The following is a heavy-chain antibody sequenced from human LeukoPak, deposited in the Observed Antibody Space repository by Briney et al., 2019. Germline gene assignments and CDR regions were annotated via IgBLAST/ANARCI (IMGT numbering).Heavy chain of an antibody. V-gene: IGHV3-11*04. CDR3: AREEGGKLGIDYYFDY. D-gene: IGHD7-27*01. J-gene: IGHJ4*02. CDR1: GFTFSDYY. Sequence: GGSLRLSCAASGFTFSDYYMSWIRQALGKGLEWVSYISSSGSTIYYADSVKGRFTISRDNARNSLYLQMNSLRAEDTAVYYCAREEGGKLGIDYYFDYWGQGTLVTVSS. CDR2: ISSSGSTI.